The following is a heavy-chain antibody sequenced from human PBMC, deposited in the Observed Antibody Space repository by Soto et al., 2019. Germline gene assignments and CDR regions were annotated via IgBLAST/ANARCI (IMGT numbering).Heavy chain of an antibody. CDR1: GFSLSTSGVS. Sequence: QITLKESGPTLVKPTQTLTLTCTFSGFSLSTSGVSVGWIRQPPGKALEWLALIYWDNDKYYSPSLKSRLIITTDTSKNQVVLTMINMDPVDTATYFCAHSLASPYYYHRRGSSFDYWGQGTPVTVSS. D-gene: IGHD3-22*01. V-gene: IGHV2-5*02. J-gene: IGHJ4*02. CDR3: AHSLASPYYYHRRGSSFDY. CDR2: IYWDNDK.